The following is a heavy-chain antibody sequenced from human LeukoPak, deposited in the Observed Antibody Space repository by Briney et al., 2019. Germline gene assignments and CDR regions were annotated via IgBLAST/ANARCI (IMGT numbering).Heavy chain of an antibody. CDR1: GFPFSSYA. CDR2: ISGSGGST. V-gene: IGHV3-23*01. J-gene: IGHJ4*02. D-gene: IGHD3-22*01. CDR3: AKDYYYDSSGYYSTRLDS. Sequence: GGSLRLSCAASGFPFSSYAMTWVRQTPGKGLEWVSVISGSGGSTYYADSVKGRFTISRDNSKNTLCLQMNSLRAEDTAVYYCAKDYYYDSSGYYSTRLDSWGQGTLVTVSS.